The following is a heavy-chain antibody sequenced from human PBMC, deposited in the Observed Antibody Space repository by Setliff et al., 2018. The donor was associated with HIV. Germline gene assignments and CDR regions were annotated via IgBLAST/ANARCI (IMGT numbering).Heavy chain of an antibody. CDR3: VVGHYRSSSG. CDR2: IKKDGSEK. Sequence: GGSLRLSCAASAFTFNDHWMSWVRQAPGKGLEWVANIKKDGSEKNLVDSVKGRSSISRDNAQNSVFLQMDSMRVEDTAVYYCVVGHYRSSSGWGQGTMVTVSS. J-gene: IGHJ4*02. CDR1: AFTFNDHW. D-gene: IGHD2-15*01. V-gene: IGHV3-7*03.